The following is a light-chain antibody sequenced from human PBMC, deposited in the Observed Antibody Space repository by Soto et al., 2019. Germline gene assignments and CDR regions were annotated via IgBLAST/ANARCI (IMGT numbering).Light chain of an antibody. V-gene: IGLV2-14*03. J-gene: IGLJ2*01. CDR3: SSYGASSTL. CDR1: STDIGSYNY. CDR2: DVS. Sequence: LTQPGYVCGSPGQSITISCTGTSTDIGSYNYVSWYQQHPGKAPKLMIFDVSYRPSGISDRFSGSKSGNTASLTISGLQPEDEADYYCSSYGASSTLFGGGTQLTVL.